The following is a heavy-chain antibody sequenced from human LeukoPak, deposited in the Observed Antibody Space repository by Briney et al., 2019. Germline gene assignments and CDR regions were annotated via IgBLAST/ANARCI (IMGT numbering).Heavy chain of an antibody. D-gene: IGHD3-10*01. CDR3: AKIHGSGSYYYFDC. J-gene: IGHJ4*02. V-gene: IGHV3-23*01. CDR1: GFTLNSPA. CDR2: ISGGGGST. Sequence: GSLRLSCAASGFTLNSPALNWVRQAPAKGLGWGPTISGGGGSTYYADSVKGRFTISRDNSKNTLYLQMNSLRAEDTAVYYCAKIHGSGSYYYFDCWGQGTLVTVSS.